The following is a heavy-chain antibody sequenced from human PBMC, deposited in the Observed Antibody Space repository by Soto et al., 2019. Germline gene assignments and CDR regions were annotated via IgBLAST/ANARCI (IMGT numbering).Heavy chain of an antibody. CDR3: ASALPPGYSSSWYYFDY. J-gene: IGHJ4*02. CDR2: ISSSSSTI. V-gene: IGHV3-48*02. Sequence: EVQLVESGGGLVQPGGSLRLSCAASGFTFSSYSMNWVRQAPGKGLEWVSYISSSSSTIYYADSVKGRFTISRDNGKNSLSRQMNSLRDEDTAVYYCASALPPGYSSSWYYFDYWGQGTLVTVSS. CDR1: GFTFSSYS. D-gene: IGHD6-13*01.